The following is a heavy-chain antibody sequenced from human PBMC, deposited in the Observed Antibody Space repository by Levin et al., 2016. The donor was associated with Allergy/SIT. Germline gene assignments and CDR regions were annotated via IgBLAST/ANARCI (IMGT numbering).Heavy chain of an antibody. V-gene: IGHV3-7*05. Sequence: VRQMPGKGLEWVANIKQDGSEKYYVDSVKGRFTISRDNAKNSLYLQMNSLRAEDTAVYYCARGRKQDYDILTGYYKREVFDYWGQGTLVTVSS. J-gene: IGHJ4*02. D-gene: IGHD3-9*01. CDR2: IKQDGSEK. CDR3: ARGRKQDYDILTGYYKREVFDY.